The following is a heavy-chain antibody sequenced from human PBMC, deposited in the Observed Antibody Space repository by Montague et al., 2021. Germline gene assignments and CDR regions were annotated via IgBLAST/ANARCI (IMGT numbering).Heavy chain of an antibody. CDR1: GASITSHNYY. V-gene: IGHV4-39*06. D-gene: IGHD6-13*01. Sequence: SETLSLTCTVSGASITSHNYYWGCIRQSPGKDLECFVSINYNGNSFYPPSLKSRITMAVDTSKNQFALKLSSVTAADTAIYYCARVFSSWYVGGFDPWGQGTLVTVSS. CDR2: INYNGNS. J-gene: IGHJ5*02. CDR3: ARVFSSWYVGGFDP.